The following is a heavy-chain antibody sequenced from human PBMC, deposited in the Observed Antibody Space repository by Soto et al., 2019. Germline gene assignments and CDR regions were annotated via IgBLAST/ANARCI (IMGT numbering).Heavy chain of an antibody. J-gene: IGHJ6*02. D-gene: IGHD2-15*01. CDR1: GGTFSSYA. V-gene: IGHV1-69*13. CDR2: IIPIFGTA. CDR3: ARGEVVVAATPYYYYGMDV. Sequence: SVKVSFKASGGTFSSYAISWVRQAPGQGLEWMGGIIPIFGTANYAQKFQGRVTITADESTSTAYMELSSLRSEDTAVYYCARGEVVVAATPYYYYGMDVWGQGTTVTVSS.